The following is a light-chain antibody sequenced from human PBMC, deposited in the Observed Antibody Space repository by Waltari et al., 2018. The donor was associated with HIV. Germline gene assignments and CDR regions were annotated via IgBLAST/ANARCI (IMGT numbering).Light chain of an antibody. J-gene: IGLJ3*02. CDR3: TTWDSSVTAWV. Sequence: QSVLTQPPSASGTPGQGVTILVSGSSSNLGSNFGSWYQQLPGTAPKLLIYSNDQRPSGVPDRFSGSKSGTSASLAISGLRSEDEADYYCTTWDSSVTAWVFGGGTKLTVL. V-gene: IGLV1-47*02. CDR2: SND. CDR1: SSNLGSNF.